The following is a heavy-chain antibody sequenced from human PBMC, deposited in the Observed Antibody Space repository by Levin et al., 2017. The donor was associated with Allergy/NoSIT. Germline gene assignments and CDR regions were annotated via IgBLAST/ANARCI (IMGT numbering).Heavy chain of an antibody. J-gene: IGHJ6*02. Sequence: GGSLRLSCKASGYTFTSYDINWVRQATGQGLEWMGWMNPNSGNTGYAQKFQGRVTMTRNTSISTAYMELSSLRSEDTAVYYCARAPGMYYGSGSYCMDVWGQGTTVTVSS. CDR1: GYTFTSYD. CDR3: ARAPGMYYGSGSYCMDV. V-gene: IGHV1-8*01. CDR2: MNPNSGNT. D-gene: IGHD3-10*01.